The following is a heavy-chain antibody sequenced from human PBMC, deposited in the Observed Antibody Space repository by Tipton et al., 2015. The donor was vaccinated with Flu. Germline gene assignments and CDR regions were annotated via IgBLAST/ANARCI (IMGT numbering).Heavy chain of an antibody. J-gene: IGHJ1*01. CDR3: ARYTSSWDPPRD. D-gene: IGHD6-13*01. CDR2: IYTTGIP. V-gene: IGHV4-61*02. Sequence: TLSLTCTVSGGSISSGSYYWSWIRQPAGKGLEWIGRIYTTGIPNYNPSLKSRVTISLDTSKNQFSLKLSSVTAADTAVYYCARYTSSWDPPRDWGQGTLVTVSS. CDR1: GGSISSGSYY.